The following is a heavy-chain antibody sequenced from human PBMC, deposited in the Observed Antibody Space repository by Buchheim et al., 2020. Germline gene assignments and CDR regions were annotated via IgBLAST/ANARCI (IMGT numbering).Heavy chain of an antibody. V-gene: IGHV3-74*01. Sequence: EAHLVESGGGLAQPGGSLRLSCAASGFSFSNYWMHWVRQIPGEGLAWFSRIHSDGSTTAYADFVNGRFTISRDNAKNTLLLQMNNLRVEDSAVYFCARVNDYNYESFDVWG. CDR2: IHSDGSTT. J-gene: IGHJ3*01. D-gene: IGHD5-24*01. CDR3: ARVNDYNYESFDV. CDR1: GFSFSNYW.